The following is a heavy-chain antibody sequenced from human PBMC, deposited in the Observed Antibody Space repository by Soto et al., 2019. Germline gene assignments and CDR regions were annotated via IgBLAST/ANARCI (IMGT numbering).Heavy chain of an antibody. J-gene: IGHJ6*02. D-gene: IGHD6-13*01. CDR2: INSDGSST. Sequence: GGSLRLSCAASGFTFSSYWMHWVRQAPGKGLVWVSRINSDGSSTSYADSVKGRFTISRDNAKNTLYLQMNSLRAEDTAVYYCARDHRHSSSWYGAYYYYGMDVWGQGTKVTVSS. CDR1: GFTFSSYW. CDR3: ARDHRHSSSWYGAYYYYGMDV. V-gene: IGHV3-74*01.